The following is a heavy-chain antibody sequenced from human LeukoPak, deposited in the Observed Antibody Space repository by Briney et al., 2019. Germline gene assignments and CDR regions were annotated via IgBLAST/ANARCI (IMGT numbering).Heavy chain of an antibody. CDR1: GGSFSGYY. D-gene: IGHD3-22*01. Sequence: SETLSLTCAVYGGSFSGYYWSWIRQPPGKGLEWIGEINHSGSTNYNPSLKSRVTISVDTSKNQFSLKLSSVTAADTAVYYCARHFYYYDSSGYPFDYWGQGTLVTVSS. J-gene: IGHJ4*02. CDR2: INHSGST. V-gene: IGHV4-34*01. CDR3: ARHFYYYDSSGYPFDY.